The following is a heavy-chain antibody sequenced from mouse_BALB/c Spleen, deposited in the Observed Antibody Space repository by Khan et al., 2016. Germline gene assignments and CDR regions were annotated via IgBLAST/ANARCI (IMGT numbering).Heavy chain of an antibody. D-gene: IGHD2-4*01. Sequence: EVQLQESGGGLVQPGGSMKLSCAASAFTFSDAWMDWVRQSPEKGLEWVAEIRSKANNHATYYAESVKGRITISRDDYKSSVYLQMNSLSAEDTGIYYCTTMITTDWFDYWGQGTTLTVSS. J-gene: IGHJ2*01. CDR1: AFTFSDAW. V-gene: IGHV6-6*01. CDR2: IRSKANNHAT. CDR3: TTMITTDWFDY.